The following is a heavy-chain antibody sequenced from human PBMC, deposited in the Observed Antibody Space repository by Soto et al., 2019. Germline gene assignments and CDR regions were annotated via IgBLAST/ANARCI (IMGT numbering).Heavy chain of an antibody. CDR1: GFTVSSNY. CDR2: LKGKSAGGTT. Sequence: PGGSLRLSCAASGFTVSSNYMSWVRQAPGKGLEWVARLKGKSAGGTTDYAAPVTGRFTISSDDSKNTLYLQMNNLKIEDTAVYYCTTEFGFSSGQNDNWGQGTLVTVSS. CDR3: TTEFGFSSGQNDN. J-gene: IGHJ4*02. D-gene: IGHD6-19*01. V-gene: IGHV3-15*05.